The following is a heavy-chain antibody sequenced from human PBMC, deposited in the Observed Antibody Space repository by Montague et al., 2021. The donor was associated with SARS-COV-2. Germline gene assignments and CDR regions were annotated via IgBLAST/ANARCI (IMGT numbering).Heavy chain of an antibody. CDR3: ARLKRYFDSSGSPSAFDF. CDR2: IYYTGNT. Sequence: SETLSLTCTVSGGSITNNIDYWAWIRQPPGKGLEWTGSIYYTGNTYYXXXLKSRVTISVVTSKNHFTLKLSSVTAAETAVYYCARLKRYFDSSGSPSAFDFWGQGTKVTVSS. D-gene: IGHD3-22*01. V-gene: IGHV4-39*02. J-gene: IGHJ3*01. CDR1: GGSITNNIDY.